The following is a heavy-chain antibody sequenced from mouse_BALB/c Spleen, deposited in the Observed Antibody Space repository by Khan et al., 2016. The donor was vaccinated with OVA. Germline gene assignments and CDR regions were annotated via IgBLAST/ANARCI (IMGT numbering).Heavy chain of an antibody. J-gene: IGHJ4*01. CDR1: GFSLTSYG. CDR3: ARWFDGYSSLYAMDY. CDR2: IWSDGGT. D-gene: IGHD2-3*01. Sequence: VQLQESGPGLVAPSQSLSITCTVSGFSLTSYGVHWVRQPPGKGLEWLVVIWSDGGTNYNSVLKSRLSISKDNSKSQVFLKMNSLQTDDTAIYYCARWFDGYSSLYAMDYWGQGTSVTGSS. V-gene: IGHV2-6*02.